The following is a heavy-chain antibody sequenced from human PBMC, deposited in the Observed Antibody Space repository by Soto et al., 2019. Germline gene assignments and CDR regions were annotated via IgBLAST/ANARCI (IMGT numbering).Heavy chain of an antibody. Sequence: QVQLVQSGAEVKKPGASVKVSCKASGYTFTSYDINWVRQATGQGLEWMGWMNPNSGNTGYAQKFQGRGTMTRNTSKSTAYMKRSSLRSEDTAVYYCARGEVRGLGWFGGNYYGMDVWGQGTTVTVSS. J-gene: IGHJ6*02. CDR3: ARGEVRGLGWFGGNYYGMDV. CDR1: GYTFTSYD. CDR2: MNPNSGNT. D-gene: IGHD3-10*01. V-gene: IGHV1-8*01.